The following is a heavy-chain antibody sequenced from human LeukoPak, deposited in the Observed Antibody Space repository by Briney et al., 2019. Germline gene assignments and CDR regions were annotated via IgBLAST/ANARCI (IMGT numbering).Heavy chain of an antibody. CDR1: GFTFRTYG. CDR3: ARIYSSGRGNDALDI. J-gene: IGHJ3*02. CDR2: ITSTGTTI. V-gene: IGHV3-48*01. D-gene: IGHD6-19*01. Sequence: GRSLRLSCAASGFTFRTYGMHWVRQAPGKGLQWVSYITSTGTTIHYADSVKGRFTISRDNANNSLFLQMNSLRAEDTAVYYCARIYSSGRGNDALDIWGQGTMVSVSS.